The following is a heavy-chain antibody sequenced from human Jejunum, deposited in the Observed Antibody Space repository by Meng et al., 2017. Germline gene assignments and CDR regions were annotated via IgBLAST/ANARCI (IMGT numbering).Heavy chain of an antibody. CDR3: ARRLGSGGSRHIDY. D-gene: IGHD2-15*01. CDR1: GGLINRYY. Sequence: QVQLQESGPIRRKPSETLSLTCSVSGGLINRYYWNWVRQSPGGGLEWIGYIPYKGYTNYNPYLKSRVSMSLDASVSLKLTSVTAADTAVYYCARRLGSGGSRHIDYWGPGILVTVSS. J-gene: IGHJ4*02. V-gene: IGHV4-59*08. CDR2: IPYKGYT.